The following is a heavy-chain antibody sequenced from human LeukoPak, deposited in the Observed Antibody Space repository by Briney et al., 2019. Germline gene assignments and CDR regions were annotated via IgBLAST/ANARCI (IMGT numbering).Heavy chain of an antibody. Sequence: PGGSLRLSCAASGFTFSSYAMHWVRQAPGKGLEWVAVISYDGSNKYYADSVKGRFTISRDNSKKTLYLQMNSLRAEDTAVYYCARDGGLRYFDWLGPRAYYMDVWGKGTTVTVSS. V-gene: IGHV3-30*04. CDR1: GFTFSSYA. D-gene: IGHD3-9*01. CDR3: ARDGGLRYFDWLGPRAYYMDV. J-gene: IGHJ6*03. CDR2: ISYDGSNK.